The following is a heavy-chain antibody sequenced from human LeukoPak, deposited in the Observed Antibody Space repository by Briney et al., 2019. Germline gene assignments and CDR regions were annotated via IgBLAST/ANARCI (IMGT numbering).Heavy chain of an antibody. CDR3: ARSYSSSWYTGFDP. Sequence: SETLSLTCTVSGGSISSYYWSWIRQPAGKGLEWIGRIYTSGSTNYNPSLKSRVTMSVDTSKNQISLKLSSVTAADTAVYYCARSYSSSWYTGFDPWGQGTLVTVSS. J-gene: IGHJ5*02. CDR2: IYTSGST. CDR1: GGSISSYY. D-gene: IGHD6-13*01. V-gene: IGHV4-4*07.